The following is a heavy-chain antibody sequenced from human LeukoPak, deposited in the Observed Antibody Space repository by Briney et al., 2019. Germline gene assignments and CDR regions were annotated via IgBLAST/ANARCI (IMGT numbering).Heavy chain of an antibody. CDR2: ISWNSGSI. D-gene: IGHD3-3*01. Sequence: GGSLRLSCAASGFTFDDYAMHWVRQAPGKGLEWVSGISWNSGSIGYADSVKGRFTNSRDNAKNSLYLQMNSLRAEDTALYYCAKSPYYDFWSGAFDPWGQGTLVTVSS. V-gene: IGHV3-9*01. CDR3: AKSPYYDFWSGAFDP. J-gene: IGHJ5*02. CDR1: GFTFDDYA.